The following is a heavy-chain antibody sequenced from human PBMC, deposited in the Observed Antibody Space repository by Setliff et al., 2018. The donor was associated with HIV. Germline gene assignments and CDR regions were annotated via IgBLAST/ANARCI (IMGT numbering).Heavy chain of an antibody. CDR1: GVSISSQY. D-gene: IGHD2-15*01. Sequence: SETLSLTCAVSGVSISSQYWSWIRQPPGKGLEWIGQMYYTGTTDYNPSLSSRVTISQDKSRNQFSLKLTSVTATDTAIYYCARGVGIGGNWFDPWGQGIMVTVSS. J-gene: IGHJ5*02. V-gene: IGHV4-59*08. CDR3: ARGVGIGGNWFDP. CDR2: MYYTGTT.